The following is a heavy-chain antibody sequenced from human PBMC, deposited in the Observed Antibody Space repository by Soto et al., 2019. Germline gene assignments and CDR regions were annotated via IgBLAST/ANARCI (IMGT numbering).Heavy chain of an antibody. J-gene: IGHJ6*02. Sequence: GSLRLSCAASGFTFSDHYMDWVRQAPGKGLEWVARSRNRVNSHTTEYAASVKGRFTISRDESKSSLYLQMNSLRDEDTAVYYCARVVVVIPPGYYYAMDVWGQGTTVTVSS. CDR2: SRNRVNSHTT. D-gene: IGHD3-22*01. CDR1: GFTFSDHY. CDR3: ARVVVVIPPGYYYAMDV. V-gene: IGHV3-72*01.